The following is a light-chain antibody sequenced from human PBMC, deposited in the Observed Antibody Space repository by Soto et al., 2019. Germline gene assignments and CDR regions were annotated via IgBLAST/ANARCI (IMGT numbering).Light chain of an antibody. J-gene: IGLJ1*01. CDR3: SSYTSSTSYV. CDR2: EVS. V-gene: IGLV2-14*01. CDR1: SSDVGGYNY. Sequence: QSALTQPASVSGSPGQSITISCTGTSSDVGGYNYVSWYQQHPGQAPKLMIYEVSNRPSGVSNRFSGSKSGNTASLTISGLQAEDEADYYCSSYTSSTSYVFGTGTKVTVL.